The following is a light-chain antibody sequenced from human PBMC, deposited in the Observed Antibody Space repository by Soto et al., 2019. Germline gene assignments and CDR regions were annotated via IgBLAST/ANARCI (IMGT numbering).Light chain of an antibody. CDR1: QAISHY. Sequence: DIQMTQSPSAMSASVGDRVTITCRASQAISHYLAWFHQRTGKVPKRLIYGASTLESGVPSRFSGSGSGTDFTLTISSLQPEDFGTYYCLQHNTYPLSFGGGTKVE. CDR3: LQHNTYPLS. CDR2: GAS. V-gene: IGKV1-17*03. J-gene: IGKJ4*01.